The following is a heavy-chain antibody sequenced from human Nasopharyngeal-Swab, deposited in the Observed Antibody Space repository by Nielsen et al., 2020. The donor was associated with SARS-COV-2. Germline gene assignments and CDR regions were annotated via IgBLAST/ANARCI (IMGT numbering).Heavy chain of an antibody. J-gene: IGHJ4*02. CDR3: ARDGMVGATGVDY. CDR2: IWYDGSNK. CDR1: GFTFSSYG. D-gene: IGHD1-26*01. V-gene: IGHV3-33*01. Sequence: GESRKISCAASGFTFSSYGMHWGRQAPGKGLEWVAVIWYDGSNKYYADSVKGRFTISRDNSKNTLYLQMNSLRAEDTAVYYCARDGMVGATGVDYWGQGTLVTVSS.